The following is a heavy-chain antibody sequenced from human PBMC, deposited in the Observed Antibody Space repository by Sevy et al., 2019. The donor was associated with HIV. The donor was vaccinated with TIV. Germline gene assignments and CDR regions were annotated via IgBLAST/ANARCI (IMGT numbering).Heavy chain of an antibody. CDR2: ITRNSYEAYGGTT. CDR3: SRGLATADTPEYYFDY. CDR1: GFTFDDYA. Sequence: GGSLRLSCTTSGFTFDDYAMSWFRQAPGKGLEWVAFITRNSYEAYGGTTEYAASVKGRFIISRDDSKSIAYLQMNSLKTEDTAVYYCSRGLATADTPEYYFDYWGQRNLVTVSS. D-gene: IGHD5-12*01. J-gene: IGHJ4*02. V-gene: IGHV3-49*03.